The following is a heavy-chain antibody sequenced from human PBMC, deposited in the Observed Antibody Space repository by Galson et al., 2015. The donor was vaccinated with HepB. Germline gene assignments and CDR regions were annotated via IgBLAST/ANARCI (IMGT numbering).Heavy chain of an antibody. CDR2: ISYDGTNK. CDR1: GFTFSAYS. V-gene: IGHV3-30*04. Sequence: SLRLSCAASGFTFSAYSMHWVRQAPGKGLEWVALISYDGTNKYYADSVKGRFTISRDNSKNTLFLQLSSLRAEDTAVYYCARDRRSYGDYRGPPDYWGQGTLVTVSS. CDR3: ARDRRSYGDYRGPPDY. D-gene: IGHD4-17*01. J-gene: IGHJ4*02.